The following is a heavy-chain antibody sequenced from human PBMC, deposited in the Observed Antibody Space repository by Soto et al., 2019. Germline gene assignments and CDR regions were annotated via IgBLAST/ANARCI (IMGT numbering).Heavy chain of an antibody. V-gene: IGHV3-30*18. CDR2: ISYDGSNK. Sequence: PGGSLRLSCAASGFTFSSYGMHWVRQAPGKGLEWVAVISYDGSNKYYADSVKGRFTISRDNSKNTLYLQMNSLRAEDTAVYYCAKDDEAVAGLLYWGQGTLVTVSS. D-gene: IGHD6-19*01. J-gene: IGHJ4*02. CDR3: AKDDEAVAGLLY. CDR1: GFTFSSYG.